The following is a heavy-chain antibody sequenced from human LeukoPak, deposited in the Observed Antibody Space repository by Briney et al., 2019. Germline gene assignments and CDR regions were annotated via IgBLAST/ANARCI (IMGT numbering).Heavy chain of an antibody. J-gene: IGHJ4*02. V-gene: IGHV3-7*01. CDR3: ATFGLVAALDL. D-gene: IGHD5-12*01. CDR2: INPAGSET. Sequence: SGGSLSLSCAASGFSFNAYWMAWVRQAPGTGLEWVANINPAGSETFHVDPVKGRFSISRDHAKNLVYLQMNSLRAEDTAVYYCATFGLVAALDLWGQGTLVTVSS. CDR1: GFSFNAYW.